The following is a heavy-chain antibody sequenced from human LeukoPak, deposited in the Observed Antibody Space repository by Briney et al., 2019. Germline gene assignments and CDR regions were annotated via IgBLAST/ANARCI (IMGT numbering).Heavy chain of an antibody. J-gene: IGHJ6*02. CDR1: GYTFTGNH. D-gene: IGHD3-10*01. CDR2: INPNSGGT. CDR3: ARGKGDGSGYYYVMDV. V-gene: IGHV1-2*02. Sequence: ASVKVSCKASGYTFTGNHMHWVRQAPGQGLEWMGWINPNSGGTNFAQKFQGRVTMTRDTSISTAYMELGRLRSDDTALYYCARGKGDGSGYYYVMDVWGQGTTVTVSS.